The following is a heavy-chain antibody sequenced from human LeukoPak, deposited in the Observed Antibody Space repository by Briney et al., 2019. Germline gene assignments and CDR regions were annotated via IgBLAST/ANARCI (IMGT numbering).Heavy chain of an antibody. CDR3: AKRGYYDSSGYYSEYFQH. V-gene: IGHV3-23*01. Sequence: GGSLRLSCAASGFTFSSYAMSWVRQAPGKGLEWVSAISGSGGSTYYADSVKGRFTISRDNSKNTLYLQMSSLRAEDTAVYYCAKRGYYDSSGYYSEYFQHWGQGTLVTVSP. D-gene: IGHD3-22*01. J-gene: IGHJ1*01. CDR1: GFTFSSYA. CDR2: ISGSGGST.